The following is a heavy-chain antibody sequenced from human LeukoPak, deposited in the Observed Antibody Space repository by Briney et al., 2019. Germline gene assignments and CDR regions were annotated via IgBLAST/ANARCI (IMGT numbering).Heavy chain of an antibody. D-gene: IGHD3-10*01. J-gene: IGHJ6*03. V-gene: IGHV1-58*01. CDR3: ARERNYYGSGTPRHYYYMDV. Sequence: GTSVKVSCKASGFTFTSSAVQWVRQARGQRLEWIGWIVVGSGNTNYAQKFQERVTITRDMSTSTAYMELSSLRSEDTAVYYCARERNYYGSGTPRHYYYMDVWGKGTTVTVSS. CDR1: GFTFTSSA. CDR2: IVVGSGNT.